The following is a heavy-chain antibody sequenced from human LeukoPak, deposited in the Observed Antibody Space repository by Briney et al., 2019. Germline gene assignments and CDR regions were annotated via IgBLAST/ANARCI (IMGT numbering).Heavy chain of an antibody. D-gene: IGHD6-13*01. J-gene: IGHJ4*02. CDR3: AKEPEPYSTRWFFAF. V-gene: IGHV3-30*02. CDR1: AFTFLNYD. Sequence: PGGSLRLSCAASAFTFLNYDMHWVRQAPGKGLEWVAFIRYDGSEKYYADSVKGRFTISRDNSKSTLYLQMNSLRAEDTAVYFCAKEPEPYSTRWFFAFWGQGTLVTVSS. CDR2: IRYDGSEK.